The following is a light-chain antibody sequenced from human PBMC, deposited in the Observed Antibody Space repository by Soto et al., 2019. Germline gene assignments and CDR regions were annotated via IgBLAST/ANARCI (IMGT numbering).Light chain of an antibody. CDR1: QSISSP. J-gene: IGKJ5*01. CDR3: QKYNNWPPIT. CDR2: GAY. V-gene: IGKV3-15*01. Sequence: EIAMTQSLGALALSLGERAALSCRASQSISSPLAWYQKKPGQAPRLIIYGAYNRATGIPPRFSGSGSGTEFTLTIRRLKSEDFAVYYCQKYNNWPPITGGQGPRLAIK.